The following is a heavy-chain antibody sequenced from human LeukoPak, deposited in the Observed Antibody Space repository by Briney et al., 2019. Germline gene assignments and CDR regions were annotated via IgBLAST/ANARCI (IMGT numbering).Heavy chain of an antibody. D-gene: IGHD3-16*01. V-gene: IGHV4-4*07. Sequence: SETLSLTCTISGGSISSYYWSWIRQPAGKGLEWIGRFYISGSTNYNPSLKSRVTMSVDTSKNQFSLRLNSVTAADTAVYYCARHDPGWFDTWGQGTLVTVSS. J-gene: IGHJ5*02. CDR3: ARHDPGWFDT. CDR1: GGSISSYY. CDR2: FYISGST.